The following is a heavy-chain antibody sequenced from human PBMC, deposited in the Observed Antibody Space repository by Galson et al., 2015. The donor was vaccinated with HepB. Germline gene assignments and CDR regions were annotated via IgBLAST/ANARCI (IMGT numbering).Heavy chain of an antibody. J-gene: IGHJ4*02. Sequence: SETLSLTCTVSGGSISSSSYYWGWIRQPPGKGLEWIGSIYYSGSTYYNPSLKSRVTISVDTSKNQFSLKLSSVTAADTAVYYCARQQQLVYLDYWGQGTLVTVSS. CDR3: ARQQQLVYLDY. V-gene: IGHV4-39*01. CDR2: IYYSGST. D-gene: IGHD6-13*01. CDR1: GGSISSSSYY.